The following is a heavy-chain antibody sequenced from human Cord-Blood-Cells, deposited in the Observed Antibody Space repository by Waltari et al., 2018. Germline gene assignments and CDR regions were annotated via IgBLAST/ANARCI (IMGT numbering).Heavy chain of an antibody. Sequence: QVQLVQSGAEVTKPGASVKVSCKASGSTFPGHYMHLGRPAPRQGLEWMGWINPNSGGTNYAQKFQGRVTMTRDTSISTAYMELSRLRSDDTAVYYCARELDIVVVPAANWFDPWGQGTLVTVSS. CDR1: GSTFPGHY. CDR2: INPNSGGT. D-gene: IGHD2-2*03. J-gene: IGHJ5*02. CDR3: ARELDIVVVPAANWFDP. V-gene: IGHV1-2*02.